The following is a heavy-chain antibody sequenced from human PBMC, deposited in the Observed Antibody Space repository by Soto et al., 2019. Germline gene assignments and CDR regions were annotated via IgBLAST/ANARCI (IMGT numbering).Heavy chain of an antibody. CDR3: ARGPTGRTYYDFWSGYYYWFDP. Sequence: ASVKVSCTASGYTFTSYDINWVRQATGQGLEWMGWMNPNSGNTGYAQKFQGRVTMTRNTSISTAYMELSSLRSEDTAVYYCARGPTGRTYYDFWSGYYYWFDPWGQGTLVTVSS. CDR1: GYTFTSYD. J-gene: IGHJ5*02. V-gene: IGHV1-8*01. D-gene: IGHD3-3*01. CDR2: MNPNSGNT.